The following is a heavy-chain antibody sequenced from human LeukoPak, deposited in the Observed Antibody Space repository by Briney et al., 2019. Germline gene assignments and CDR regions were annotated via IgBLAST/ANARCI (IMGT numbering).Heavy chain of an antibody. CDR1: GYSISSGYY. CDR2: IYHSGST. V-gene: IGHV4-38-2*01. D-gene: IGHD2-2*01. CDR3: ARWGKGILPAATLDY. Sequence: SETLSLTCAVSGYSISSGYYWGWIRQPPGKGLEWIGSIYHSGSTYYNPSLKSRVTISVDTSKNQFSLKLSSVTAADTAVNYCARWGKGILPAATLDYWGQGTLVTVSS. J-gene: IGHJ4*02.